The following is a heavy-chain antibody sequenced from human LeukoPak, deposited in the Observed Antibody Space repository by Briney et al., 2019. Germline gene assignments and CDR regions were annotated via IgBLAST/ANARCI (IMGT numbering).Heavy chain of an antibody. Sequence: GGSLRLSCAASGFTFSSYTMSWVRQAPGKGLEWVSTITTSDGNTYYADSVKGRFTISRDNSKNTLYLQMNSLRAEDTAVYYCAKDSTYSPPYCGGDCYYNSWGQGALVTVSS. V-gene: IGHV3-23*01. J-gene: IGHJ4*02. CDR3: AKDSTYSPPYCGGDCYYNS. D-gene: IGHD2-21*02. CDR1: GFTFSSYT. CDR2: ITTSDGNT.